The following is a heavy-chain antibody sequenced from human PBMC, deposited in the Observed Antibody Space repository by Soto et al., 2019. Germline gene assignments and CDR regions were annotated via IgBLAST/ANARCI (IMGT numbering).Heavy chain of an antibody. D-gene: IGHD3-16*01. V-gene: IGHV4-39*01. J-gene: IGHJ4*02. Sequence: SETLSLTCTVSGDSISSTSYYWVWIRQPPGKGLEWIGNIYYSGSTSYNPSLQSRVTISVDTSQNQFSLKLSSVTAADMAVYYCARRGPTPLFDYWGQGTLVTVS. CDR3: ARRGPTPLFDY. CDR1: GDSISSTSYY. CDR2: IYYSGST.